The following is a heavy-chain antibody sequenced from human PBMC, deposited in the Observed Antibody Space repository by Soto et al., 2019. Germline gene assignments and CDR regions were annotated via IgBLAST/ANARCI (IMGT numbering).Heavy chain of an antibody. CDR1: GFTFSSYE. CDR2: ISSSGSTI. J-gene: IGHJ4*02. CDR3: ARGRTEYSSSLVY. D-gene: IGHD6-6*01. V-gene: IGHV3-48*03. Sequence: GGSLRLSCAASGFTFSSYEMNWVRQAPGKGLEWVSYISSSGSTIYYADSVKGRFTISRDNAKNSLYLQMNSLRAEDTAVYYCARGRTEYSSSLVYWGQGTLVTFSS.